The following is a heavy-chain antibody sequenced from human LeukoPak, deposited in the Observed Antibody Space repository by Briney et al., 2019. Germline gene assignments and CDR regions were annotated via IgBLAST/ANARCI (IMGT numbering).Heavy chain of an antibody. CDR1: GYTFTSYY. CDR3: ARVQGVAAREDY. J-gene: IGHJ4*02. CDR2: INPSGGST. D-gene: IGHD6-6*01. Sequence: ASVKVSRKASGYTFTSYYMHWVRQAPGQGLEWMGIINPSGGSTSYAQKFQGRVTMTRDTSTSTVYMELSSLRSEDTAVYYCARVQGVAAREDYWGQGTLVTVSS. V-gene: IGHV1-46*01.